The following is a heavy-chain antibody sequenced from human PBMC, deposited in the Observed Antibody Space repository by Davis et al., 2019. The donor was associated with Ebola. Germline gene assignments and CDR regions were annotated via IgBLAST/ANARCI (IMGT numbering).Heavy chain of an antibody. Sequence: MPSETLSLTCAVYGGSFSGYYWSWIRQPPGKGLEWIGEINHSGSTNYNPSLKSRVTISVDKSKNQFSLKLSSVTAADTAVYYCARVGGYYYGMDVWGQGTTVTVSS. V-gene: IGHV4-34*01. D-gene: IGHD1-26*01. CDR1: GGSFSGYY. J-gene: IGHJ6*02. CDR3: ARVGGYYYGMDV. CDR2: INHSGST.